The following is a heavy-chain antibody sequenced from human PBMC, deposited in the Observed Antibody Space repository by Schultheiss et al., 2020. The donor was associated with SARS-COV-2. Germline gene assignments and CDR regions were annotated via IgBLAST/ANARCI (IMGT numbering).Heavy chain of an antibody. D-gene: IGHD3-10*01. CDR2: INPNSGGT. Sequence: ASVKVSCKTSGYTFSGHFMHWVRQAPGQGLEWMGWINPNSGGTNYAQKFQGWVTMTRDTSISTAYMELSSLRSEDSAVYYCAIGGSSQSHFDYWGQGSLVTVSS. CDR3: AIGGSSQSHFDY. V-gene: IGHV1-2*04. J-gene: IGHJ4*02. CDR1: GYTFSGHF.